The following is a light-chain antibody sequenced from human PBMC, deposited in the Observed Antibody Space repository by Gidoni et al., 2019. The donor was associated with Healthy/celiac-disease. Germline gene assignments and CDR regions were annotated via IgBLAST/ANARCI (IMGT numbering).Light chain of an antibody. J-gene: IGKJ1*01. Sequence: AIRITQSPSSLSASTGDRVTITCRASQGISSYLAWYQQKPGKAPKLLIYAASTLQSGVPSRFSGSGSGTDFTLTISCLQSEDFATYYCQQYYSYPLSFGQGTQVEIK. CDR2: AAS. CDR3: QQYYSYPLS. V-gene: IGKV1-8*01. CDR1: QGISSY.